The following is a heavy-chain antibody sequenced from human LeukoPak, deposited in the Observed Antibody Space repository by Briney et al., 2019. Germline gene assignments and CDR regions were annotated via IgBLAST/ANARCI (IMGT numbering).Heavy chain of an antibody. CDR1: GFTFSSYE. CDR3: ARDRNWAYDTSGLNAFDI. Sequence: GGSLRLSCAASGFTFSSYEMNWVRQAPGKGLEWVSVIHSDGTTNYGDSVKGRFTISRDHSKNTLYLQMNSLRAEDTAVYYCARDRNWAYDTSGLNAFDIWGQGTLVTVSS. D-gene: IGHD3-22*01. V-gene: IGHV3-66*01. CDR2: IHSDGTT. J-gene: IGHJ4*02.